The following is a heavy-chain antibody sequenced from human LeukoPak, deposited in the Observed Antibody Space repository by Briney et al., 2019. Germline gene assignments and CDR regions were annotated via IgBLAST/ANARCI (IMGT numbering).Heavy chain of an antibody. V-gene: IGHV4-59*08. CDR1: GGSISSYY. CDR2: IYYSGST. CDR3: ARHAEYYYDSSGLFYGMDV. D-gene: IGHD3-22*01. Sequence: SETLSLTCTVSGGSISSYYWSWIRQPPGKGLEWIGYIYYSGSTNYNPSLKSRVTISVDTSKNQFSLKLSSVTAAGTAVYYCARHAEYYYDSSGLFYGMDVWGQGTTVTVSS. J-gene: IGHJ6*02.